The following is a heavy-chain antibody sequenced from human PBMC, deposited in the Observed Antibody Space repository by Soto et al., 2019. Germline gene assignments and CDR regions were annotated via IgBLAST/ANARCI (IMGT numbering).Heavy chain of an antibody. V-gene: IGHV3-23*01. CDR1: GFTLSSYA. D-gene: IGHD3-3*01. Sequence: PGGSLRLSFAASGFTLSSYALSWVRQAPGQGLEWVSAIRGSGGSTYYADSVKGRFTISRDNSKKPLYLQMNSLRAEDTAVYYWSKTKSGSLDYWGQGTLVTVS. CDR2: IRGSGGST. CDR3: SKTKSGSLDY. J-gene: IGHJ4*02.